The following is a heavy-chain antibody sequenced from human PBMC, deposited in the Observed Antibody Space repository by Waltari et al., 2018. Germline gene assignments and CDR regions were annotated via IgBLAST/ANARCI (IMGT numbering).Heavy chain of an antibody. Sequence: EVQLVESGGGLVQPGGSLRLSCAASGFTFGSYWMSWVRQAPGKGLEWVGNIQEDGSEKNYVDSVKGRFTISRDNAKNSLYLQMNSLRAEDTAVYFCARDNSSSWYFFDYWGQGTVVTVSS. D-gene: IGHD6-13*01. J-gene: IGHJ4*02. V-gene: IGHV3-7*01. CDR2: IQEDGSEK. CDR1: GFTFGSYW. CDR3: ARDNSSSWYFFDY.